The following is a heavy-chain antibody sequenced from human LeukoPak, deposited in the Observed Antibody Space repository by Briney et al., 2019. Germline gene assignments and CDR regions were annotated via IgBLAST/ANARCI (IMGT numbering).Heavy chain of an antibody. CDR3: ARSGRGLGLNWYFDL. D-gene: IGHD1-26*01. CDR1: GYTFSSYG. J-gene: IGHJ2*01. CDR2: ISAYNGNT. V-gene: IGHV1-18*01. Sequence: GASVKVSCKASGYTFSSYGISWVRQAPGQGLEWMGWISAYNGNTNYAQKLQGRVTMTTDTSTRTAYMELRSLRSDDTAVYYCARSGRGLGLNWYFDLWGRGTLVTVSS.